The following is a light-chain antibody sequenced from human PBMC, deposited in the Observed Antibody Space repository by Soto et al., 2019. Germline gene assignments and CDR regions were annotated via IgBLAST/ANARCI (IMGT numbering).Light chain of an antibody. Sequence: EIVLTQSPGTLSLSPGERATLSCRASQSISSNYLAWYQLKPGQAPRLLIHSASRRVTGIPDRFSGSGSGTDFTLTISRLEPEAFAVYYCHQYGNARGAFGQGTKVEIK. V-gene: IGKV3-20*01. CDR2: SAS. J-gene: IGKJ1*01. CDR1: QSISSNY. CDR3: HQYGNARGA.